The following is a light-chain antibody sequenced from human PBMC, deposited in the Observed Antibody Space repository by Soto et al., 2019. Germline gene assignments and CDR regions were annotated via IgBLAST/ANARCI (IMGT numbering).Light chain of an antibody. Sequence: VIWMTQSPSLLSASTGDRVTISCRRSQGISRYLAWYQQKPGKAPELLIYAASTLQSGVPSRFSGSGSGTDFTLTISCLQSEDFATYYCQQYYSFPFTFGPGTKVDIK. CDR2: AAS. CDR3: QQYYSFPFT. V-gene: IGKV1D-8*01. J-gene: IGKJ3*01. CDR1: QGISRY.